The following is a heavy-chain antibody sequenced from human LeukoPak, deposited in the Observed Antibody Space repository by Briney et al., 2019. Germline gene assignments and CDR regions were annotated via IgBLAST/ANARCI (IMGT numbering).Heavy chain of an antibody. V-gene: IGHV4-59*08. D-gene: IGHD6-13*01. Sequence: PSETLSLTCTVSGGSISSYYWSWIRQPPGKGLEWIGYIYYSGSTNYNPSLKSRVTISVDTSKNQFSLKLSSVTAADTAVYYCARLTAGYGSSWYQTLDYWGQGTLVTVSS. J-gene: IGHJ4*02. CDR3: ARLTAGYGSSWYQTLDY. CDR2: IYYSGST. CDR1: GGSISSYY.